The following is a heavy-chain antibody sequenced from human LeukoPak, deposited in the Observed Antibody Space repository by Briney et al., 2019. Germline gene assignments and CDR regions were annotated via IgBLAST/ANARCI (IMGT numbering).Heavy chain of an antibody. CDR1: GFTFSGYS. CDR2: ISSSSSTI. V-gene: IGHV3-48*01. D-gene: IGHD6-6*01. J-gene: IGHJ4*02. CDR3: AKTPRYRAARQSHFDY. Sequence: PGGSLRLSCAASGFTFSGYSMHWVRQAPGKGLEWVSYISSSSSTIYYADSVKGRFTISRDNAKNSLFLQMNSLRAEDTAVYYCAKTPRYRAARQSHFDYWGQGTLVTVSS.